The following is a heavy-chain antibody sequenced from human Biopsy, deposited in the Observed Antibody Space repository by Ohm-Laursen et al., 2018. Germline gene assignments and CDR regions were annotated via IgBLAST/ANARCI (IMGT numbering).Heavy chain of an antibody. J-gene: IGHJ4*02. V-gene: IGHV2-5*01. CDR2: IYWNNDK. CDR3: AHARDYSYGYSYFDY. D-gene: IGHD5-18*01. CDR1: GFSLSNSGVG. Sequence: TQTLTLTGTFSGFSLSNSGVGVAWIRQPPGKALEWLAIIYWNNDKHFSPSLRSRLTITKDTSRNQVVITVTNMDPVDTATYSCAHARDYSYGYSYFDYWGQGTLVTVSS.